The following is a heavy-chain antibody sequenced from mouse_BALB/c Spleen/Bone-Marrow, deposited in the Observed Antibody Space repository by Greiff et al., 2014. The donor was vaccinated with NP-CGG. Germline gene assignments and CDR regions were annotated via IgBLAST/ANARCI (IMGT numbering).Heavy chain of an antibody. V-gene: IGHV1-80*01. J-gene: IGHJ2*01. Sequence: QVQLQQSGAELVRPGSSVKISCKASGYAFSVYWMNWVKQRPGQGLEWIGQIYPGDGDTNYNGKFKGRATLTADKSSNTASMQLSSLTSEDAAVYFCARGRISVDYWGQGTTLTVSA. D-gene: IGHD6-1*01. CDR3: ARGRISVDY. CDR1: GYAFSVYW. CDR2: IYPGDGDT.